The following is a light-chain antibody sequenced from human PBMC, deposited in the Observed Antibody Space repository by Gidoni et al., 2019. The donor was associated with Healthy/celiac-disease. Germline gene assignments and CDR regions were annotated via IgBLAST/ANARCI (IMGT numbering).Light chain of an antibody. V-gene: IGKV4-1*01. Sequence: DIVMTQSPDSLAVSLGERATINYLAWYQQKPGQPPKLLIYWASTRESGVPDRFSGSGSGTDFTLTISSLQAEDVAVYYCQQYYSTPASTFXXXTKLEIK. CDR3: QQYYSTPAST. CDR2: WAS. J-gene: IGKJ2*01.